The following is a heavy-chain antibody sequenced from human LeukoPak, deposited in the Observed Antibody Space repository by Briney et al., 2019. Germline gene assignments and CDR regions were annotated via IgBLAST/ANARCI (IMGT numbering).Heavy chain of an antibody. CDR1: GFTFSSYS. CDR3: ASLAVAATSFGLDY. V-gene: IGHV3-48*04. J-gene: IGHJ4*02. CDR2: ISSSSSTI. Sequence: PGGSLRLSCAASGFTFSSYSMNWVRQAPGKGLEWVSYISSSSSTIYYADSVKGRFTISRDNAKNSLYLQMNSLRAEDTAVYYCASLAVAATSFGLDYWGQGTLVTVSS. D-gene: IGHD6-19*01.